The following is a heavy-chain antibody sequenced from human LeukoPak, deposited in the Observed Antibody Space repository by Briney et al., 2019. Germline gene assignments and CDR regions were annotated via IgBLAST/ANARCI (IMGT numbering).Heavy chain of an antibody. D-gene: IGHD5-18*01. J-gene: IGHJ4*02. CDR3: ARQGLGYSYGYVFSLPDY. CDR2: IYYSGST. Sequence: SETLSLTCTGSGGSISSSSYYWGWIRQPPGKGLEWIGSIYYSGSTYYNPSLKSRVTISVDTSKNQFSLKLSSVTAADTAVYYCARQGLGYSYGYVFSLPDYWGQGTLVTVSS. V-gene: IGHV4-39*01. CDR1: GGSISSSSYY.